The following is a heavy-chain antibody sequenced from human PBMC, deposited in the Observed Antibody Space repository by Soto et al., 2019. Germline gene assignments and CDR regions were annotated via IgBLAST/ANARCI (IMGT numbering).Heavy chain of an antibody. V-gene: IGHV3-7*01. CDR2: IKQDGSEK. D-gene: IGHD1-1*01. CDR1: GFTFSSYW. J-gene: IGHJ5*02. CDR3: ARDHDHWNDVPFSYNWFDP. Sequence: EVQLVESGGGLVQPGGSLRLSCAASGFTFSSYWMSWVRQAPGKGLEWVANIKQDGSEKYYVDSVKGRFTISRDNAKNSLYLQMNSLRAEDTAVYYCARDHDHWNDVPFSYNWFDPWGQGTLVTVSS.